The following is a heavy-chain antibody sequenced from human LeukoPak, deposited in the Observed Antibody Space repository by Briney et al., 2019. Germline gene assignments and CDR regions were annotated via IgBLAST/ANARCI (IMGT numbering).Heavy chain of an antibody. D-gene: IGHD7-27*01. V-gene: IGHV6-1*01. Sequence: SQTLSLTCAISGDSVSSNSATWTWIRQSPSRGLEWLGRTYYRSRWYNDYAVSVKSRITVNPDTSKNQFSLQLNSVTPDDTAVYYCARTKWGYFDYWGQGTLVTVSS. CDR3: ARTKWGYFDY. CDR1: GDSVSSNSAT. CDR2: TYYRSRWYN. J-gene: IGHJ4*02.